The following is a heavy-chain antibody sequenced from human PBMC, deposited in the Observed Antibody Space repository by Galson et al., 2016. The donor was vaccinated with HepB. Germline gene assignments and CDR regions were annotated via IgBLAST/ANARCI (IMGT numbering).Heavy chain of an antibody. CDR1: GDSVSSSSAA. J-gene: IGHJ4*02. V-gene: IGHV6-1*01. D-gene: IGHD3-22*01. CDR3: EASYFDSSGYAEGFDY. CDR2: TYYRSKWYN. Sequence: CAISGDSVSSSSAAWNWIRQSPSRGLEWLGRTYYRSKWYNDYALSVKSRISIDPDTSKNQFSLQLNSVTPEDTAVYYCEASYFDSSGYAEGFDYWGQGTLVTVSS.